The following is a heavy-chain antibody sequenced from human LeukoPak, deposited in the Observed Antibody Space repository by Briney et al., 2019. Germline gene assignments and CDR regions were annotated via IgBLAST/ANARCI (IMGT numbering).Heavy chain of an antibody. Sequence: ASVKVSCKASGYTFTGYYMHWVRQAPGQGLEWMGWINPNSGGTNYAQKFQGRVTMTRDTPISTAYMELSRLRSDDTAVYYCARGPPRYCSSTSCYVPYAFDIWGQGTMVTVSS. J-gene: IGHJ3*02. CDR3: ARGPPRYCSSTSCYVPYAFDI. CDR2: INPNSGGT. V-gene: IGHV1-2*02. CDR1: GYTFTGYY. D-gene: IGHD2-2*01.